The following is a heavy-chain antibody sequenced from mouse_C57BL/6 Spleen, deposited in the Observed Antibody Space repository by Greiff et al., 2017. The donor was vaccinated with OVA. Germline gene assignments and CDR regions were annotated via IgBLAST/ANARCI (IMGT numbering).Heavy chain of an antibody. CDR3: AKRDYYGSSPWWYFDV. Sequence: QVQLQQSGPGLVQPSQSLSITCTVSGFSLTSYGVHWVRQSPGKGLEWLGVIWRGGSTDYNAAFMSRLSITKDNSKSQVFFKMNSLQADDTAIYYCAKRDYYGSSPWWYFDVWGTGTTVTVSS. CDR1: GFSLTSYG. J-gene: IGHJ1*03. CDR2: IWRGGST. D-gene: IGHD1-1*01. V-gene: IGHV2-5*01.